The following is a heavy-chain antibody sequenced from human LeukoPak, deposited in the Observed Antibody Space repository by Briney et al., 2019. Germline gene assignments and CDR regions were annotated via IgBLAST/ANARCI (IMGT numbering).Heavy chain of an antibody. J-gene: IGHJ4*02. CDR1: GFTFGDYL. Sequence: GGSLRLSCTVSGFTFGDYLMSWFRQAPGKGLEWIGFISGGTTEYAASVKGRLTISRDDSTSIAYLQMNSLTTEDTAVYYCSRDSGWLSVYWGQGTLVTVSS. D-gene: IGHD6-19*01. V-gene: IGHV3-49*03. CDR2: ISGGTT. CDR3: SRDSGWLSVY.